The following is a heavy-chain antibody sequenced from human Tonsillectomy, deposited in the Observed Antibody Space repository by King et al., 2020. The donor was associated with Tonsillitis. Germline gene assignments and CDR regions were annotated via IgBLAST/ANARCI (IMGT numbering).Heavy chain of an antibody. CDR1: GFTFGDYA. Sequence: VQLVESGGGLVQPGRSLRLSCTASGFTFGDYAMSWFRQAPGKGLEWVGFIRSKAYGGTIEYAACVKGRFIISRDDYKSIAYLQVNSLKTEATAVYYCTGGWFGELYSPFDYWGQGTLVTVSS. CDR2: IRSKAYGGTI. CDR3: TGGWFGELYSPFDY. J-gene: IGHJ4*02. V-gene: IGHV3-49*03. D-gene: IGHD3-10*01.